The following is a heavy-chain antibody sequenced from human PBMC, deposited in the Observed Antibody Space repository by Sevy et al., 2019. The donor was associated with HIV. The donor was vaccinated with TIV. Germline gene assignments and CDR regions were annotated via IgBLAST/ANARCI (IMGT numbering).Heavy chain of an antibody. J-gene: IGHJ4*02. D-gene: IGHD3-16*02. CDR2: INPNSGGT. CDR1: GYTFTGYY. Sequence: ASVKVSCKASGYTFTGYYMHWVRQAPGQGLEWMGWINPNSGGTNYAQKFQGRVTMTRDTSISTAYMELSRLRSDDTAXXXXXXXXXXXXXXGSYHDYWGQGTLVTVSS. CDR3: XXXXXXXXXXGSYHDY. V-gene: IGHV1-2*02.